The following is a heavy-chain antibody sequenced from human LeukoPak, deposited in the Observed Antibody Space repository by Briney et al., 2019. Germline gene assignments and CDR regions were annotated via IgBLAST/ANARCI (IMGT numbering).Heavy chain of an antibody. Sequence: GASVKVSCKASGYTFTSYDINWVRQATGQGLEWMGWMNPNSGNTGYAQKFRGRVTITRNTSISTAYMELSSLRSEDTAVYYCARGIHDYYYYYYMDVWGKGTTVTVSS. CDR3: ARGIHDYYYYYYMDV. V-gene: IGHV1-8*03. CDR2: MNPNSGNT. J-gene: IGHJ6*03. CDR1: GYTFTSYD.